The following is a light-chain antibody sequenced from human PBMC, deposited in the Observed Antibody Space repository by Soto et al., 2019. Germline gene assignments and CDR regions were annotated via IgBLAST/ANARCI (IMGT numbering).Light chain of an antibody. CDR3: NSYTGSSTYV. J-gene: IGLJ1*01. CDR1: SSDVGSYNR. V-gene: IGLV2-18*02. Sequence: QSALTQPPSVSGSPGQSVAISCTGTSSDVGSYNRVSRYQQPPGAAPKLMIYEVSNRPSGVPDRFSGSKSGNTASLTISGLQAEDEADYYCNSYTGSSTYVFGTGTKVT. CDR2: EVS.